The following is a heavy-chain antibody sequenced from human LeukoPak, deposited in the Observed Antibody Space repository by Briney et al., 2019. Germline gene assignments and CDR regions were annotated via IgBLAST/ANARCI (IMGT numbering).Heavy chain of an antibody. CDR1: GGSFSGYY. CDR3: ARGPRGWYYGEATAPRYFDL. CDR2: INHSGST. Sequence: PSETLSLTCAVYGGSFSGYYWSWIRQPPGKGLEWIGEINHSGSTNYNPSLKSRVTISVDTSKNQFSLKLSSVTAADTAVYYCARGPRGWYYGEATAPRYFDLWGRGTLVTVSS. V-gene: IGHV4-34*01. D-gene: IGHD3-3*01. J-gene: IGHJ2*01.